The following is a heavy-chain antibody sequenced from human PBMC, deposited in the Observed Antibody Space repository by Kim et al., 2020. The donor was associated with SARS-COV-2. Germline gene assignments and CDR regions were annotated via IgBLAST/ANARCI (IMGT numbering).Heavy chain of an antibody. CDR3: AKVGSGAYVGRDYFDY. J-gene: IGHJ4*02. V-gene: IGHV3-23*01. D-gene: IGHD4-17*01. Sequence: GGSLRLSCTASGFKFSNYAMSWFRQASGKGLEWVSAIGGGGGASYYADSVKGRFTISRDSSKNTMYLQMNTLRVEDMAVYYCAKVGSGAYVGRDYFDYWGQGTLVTVSP. CDR1: GFKFSNYA. CDR2: IGGGGGAS.